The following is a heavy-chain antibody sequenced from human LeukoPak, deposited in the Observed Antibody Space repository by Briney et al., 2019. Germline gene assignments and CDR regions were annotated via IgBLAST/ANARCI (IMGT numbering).Heavy chain of an antibody. J-gene: IGHJ4*02. CDR2: IYYSGST. CDR3: ASRPRGYSGYDPYYFDY. CDR1: GGSISSGGYY. Sequence: SEILSLTCTVSGGSISSGGYYWSWIRQHPGKGLEWIGYIYYSGSTYYNPSLKSRVTISVDTSKNQFSLKLSSVTAADTDVYYCASRPRGYSGYDPYYFDYWGQGTLVTVSS. V-gene: IGHV4-31*03. D-gene: IGHD5-12*01.